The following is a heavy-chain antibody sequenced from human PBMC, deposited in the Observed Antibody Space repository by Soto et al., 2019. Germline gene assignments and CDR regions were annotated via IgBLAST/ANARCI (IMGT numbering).Heavy chain of an antibody. V-gene: IGHV4-31*03. CDR2: IYYSGST. J-gene: IGHJ5*02. Sequence: QEQLQESGPGLVKPSQTLSLPCTVSGGSISRGGYYWNWIRQHPGKGLGWIGYIYYSGSTYYNPSLKSRLTMSVDTSQNQFSLKLSSATAADTAVYYCAYYDRSGYYLRSWGQRTLVTVSS. D-gene: IGHD3-22*01. CDR3: AYYDRSGYYLRS. CDR1: GGSISRGGYY.